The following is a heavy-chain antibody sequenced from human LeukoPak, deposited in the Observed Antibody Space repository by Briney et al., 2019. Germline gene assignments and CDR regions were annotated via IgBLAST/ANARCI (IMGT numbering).Heavy chain of an antibody. Sequence: GGSLRLSCATSGFIFSGYYMSWIRQAPGKGLEWVSYISGSGHDISYADSVKGRFTISRDNAKGSLYLQMSSLRAADTAVYYCGTHAGRTGSDDWGQGTLVTVSS. V-gene: IGHV3-11*01. J-gene: IGHJ4*02. D-gene: IGHD3/OR15-3a*01. CDR3: GTHAGRTGSDD. CDR2: ISGSGHDI. CDR1: GFIFSGYY.